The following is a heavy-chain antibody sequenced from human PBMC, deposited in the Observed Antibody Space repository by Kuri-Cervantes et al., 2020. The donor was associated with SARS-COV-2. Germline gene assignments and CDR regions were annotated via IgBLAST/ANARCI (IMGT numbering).Heavy chain of an antibody. CDR1: GGSFSGYY. D-gene: IGHD3-3*01. Sequence: SETLSLTCAVYGGSFSGYYWSWIRQPPGKGLEWIGEINHSGSTNYNPSLKSRVTISVDTSKNKFSLELSSVTAADTAVYYCARGGMVRFLYYWGQGTLVTVSS. CDR3: ARGGMVRFLYY. V-gene: IGHV4-34*01. CDR2: INHSGST. J-gene: IGHJ4*02.